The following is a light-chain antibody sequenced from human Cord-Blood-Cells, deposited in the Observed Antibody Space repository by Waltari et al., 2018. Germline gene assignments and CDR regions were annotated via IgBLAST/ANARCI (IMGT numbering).Light chain of an antibody. V-gene: IGKV1-39*01. Sequence: DIQMTQSTSSLSASVGDRVTITCRASQSISSYLNWYPKKPGKAPKLLIYAASSLQSGVPSILPPSFPPPCVPLPLLLLPPSPFSSSLLQQSYSTPRTFGGGTKVEIK. CDR3: QQSYSTPRT. CDR2: AAS. J-gene: IGKJ4*01. CDR1: QSISSY.